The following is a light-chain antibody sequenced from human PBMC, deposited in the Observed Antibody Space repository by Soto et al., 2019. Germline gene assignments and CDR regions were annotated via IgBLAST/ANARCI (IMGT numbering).Light chain of an antibody. CDR1: QGISSW. Sequence: DIQMTQSPSTLSAFVGDSVTITCGASQGISSWLAWYQQNPGKAPKLLIYKASSLESGVPSRFSGSGSGTEFTLTISSLQPDDFATYYCQQYNSYPWTFGQGTKVDIK. V-gene: IGKV1-5*03. CDR2: KAS. J-gene: IGKJ1*01. CDR3: QQYNSYPWT.